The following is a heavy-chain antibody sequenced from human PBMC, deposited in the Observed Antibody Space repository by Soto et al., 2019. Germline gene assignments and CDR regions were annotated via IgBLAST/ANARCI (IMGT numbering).Heavy chain of an antibody. CDR1: GGTFSTYA. CDR3: AREDLPCGYPTPRTSVLGY. D-gene: IGHD5-12*01. V-gene: IGHV1-69*12. Sequence: QVQLVQAGAEVKKPGSSVKVSCKASGGTFSTYAISCVRQAPGQGLEWLGGIIPIYGTANYAQKFQGRVTMPADESTCTGDMELRSLRADDTAVYYCAREDLPCGYPTPRTSVLGYSGQGPLVTVSS. CDR2: IIPIYGTA. J-gene: IGHJ4*02.